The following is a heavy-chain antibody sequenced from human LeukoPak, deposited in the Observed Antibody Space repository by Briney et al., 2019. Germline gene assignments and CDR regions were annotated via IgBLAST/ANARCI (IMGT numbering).Heavy chain of an antibody. Sequence: GGSLRLSCAASGFTFSSYEMNWVRQAPGKGLEWVSYISSSGSTIYYADSVKGRFTISRDNAKSSLYLQMNSLRAEDTAVYYCAELGITMIGGVWGKGTTVTVSS. CDR1: GFTFSSYE. CDR2: ISSSGSTI. CDR3: AELGITMIGGV. V-gene: IGHV3-48*03. D-gene: IGHD3-10*02. J-gene: IGHJ6*04.